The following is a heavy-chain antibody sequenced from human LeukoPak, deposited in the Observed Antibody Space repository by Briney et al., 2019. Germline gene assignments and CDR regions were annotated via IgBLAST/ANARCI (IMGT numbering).Heavy chain of an antibody. J-gene: IGHJ4*02. CDR2: IYSGGST. CDR1: GFTVSSNY. V-gene: IGHV3-53*01. CDR3: ASVLVGYDFWSGYDY. D-gene: IGHD3-3*01. Sequence: GGFLRLSCAASGFTVSSNYMSWVRQAPGKGLEWVSVIYSGGSTYYADSVKGRFTISRDNSKNTLYLQMNSLRAEDTAVYYCASVLVGYDFWSGYDYWGQGTLVTVSS.